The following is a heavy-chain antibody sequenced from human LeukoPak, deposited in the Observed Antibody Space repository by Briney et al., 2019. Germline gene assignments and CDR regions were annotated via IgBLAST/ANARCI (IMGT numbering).Heavy chain of an antibody. V-gene: IGHV1-69*01. CDR2: IIPIFGTA. CDR1: GGTFSSYA. J-gene: IGHJ4*02. CDR3: ARYLYGDYVMRD. Sequence: ASVKVSCKASGGTFSSYAISWVLQAPGQGLEWMGGIIPIFGTANYAQKFQGRVTITADESTSTAYMELSSLRSEDTAVYYCARYLYGDYVMRDWGQGTLVTVSS. D-gene: IGHD4-17*01.